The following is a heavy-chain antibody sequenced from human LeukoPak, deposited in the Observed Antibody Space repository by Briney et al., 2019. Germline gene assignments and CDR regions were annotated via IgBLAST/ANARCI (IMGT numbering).Heavy chain of an antibody. CDR3: AREGYYDSSGYHLDY. D-gene: IGHD3-22*01. J-gene: IGHJ4*02. CDR1: GFTFSDYY. Sequence: GGSLRLSCAASGFTFSDYYMSRIRQAPGKGLEWVSYISSSGSTIYYADSVKGRFTISRDNAKNSLYLQMNSLGAEDTAVYYCAREGYYDSSGYHLDYWGQGTLVTVSS. CDR2: ISSSGSTI. V-gene: IGHV3-11*01.